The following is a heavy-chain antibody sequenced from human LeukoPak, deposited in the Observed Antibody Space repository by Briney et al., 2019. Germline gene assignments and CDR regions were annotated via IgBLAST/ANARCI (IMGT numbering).Heavy chain of an antibody. CDR3: AREVVTTNRNWFDP. Sequence: ASVRVSCKASGGTFSSYAISWVRQAPGQGLEWMGRIIPIFGIANYAQKFQGRVTITADKSTSTAYMELSSLRSEDTAVYYCAREVVTTNRNWFDPWGQGTLVTVSS. V-gene: IGHV1-69*04. CDR1: GGTFSSYA. CDR2: IIPIFGIA. J-gene: IGHJ5*02. D-gene: IGHD4-11*01.